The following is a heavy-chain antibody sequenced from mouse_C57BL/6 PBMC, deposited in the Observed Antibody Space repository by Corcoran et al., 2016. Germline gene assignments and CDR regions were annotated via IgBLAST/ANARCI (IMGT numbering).Heavy chain of an antibody. J-gene: IGHJ1*03. D-gene: IGHD1-1*01. Sequence: QIQLVQSGPELKKPGETVKISCKASGYTFTTYGMSWVKQAPGKGLKWMGWINTYSGVPTYADDFKGRFAFSLDTSASTAYLQINNLKNEDTATYFCARGYGSSYGYFDVWGTGTTVTVSS. V-gene: IGHV9-3*01. CDR3: ARGYGSSYGYFDV. CDR2: INTYSGVP. CDR1: GYTFTTYG.